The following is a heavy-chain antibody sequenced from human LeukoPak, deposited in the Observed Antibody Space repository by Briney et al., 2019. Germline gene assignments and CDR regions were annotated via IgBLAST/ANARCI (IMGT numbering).Heavy chain of an antibody. CDR2: ISYDGSNK. D-gene: IGHD1-26*01. Sequence: ERSLRLSCAASGFTFSSYGMHWVRQAPGKGLEWVAVISYDGSNKYHADSVKGRFTISRDNSKNTLYLQMNSLRAEDTAVYYCAKLVGATLGYFDYWGQGTLVTVSS. J-gene: IGHJ4*02. CDR1: GFTFSSYG. V-gene: IGHV3-30*18. CDR3: AKLVGATLGYFDY.